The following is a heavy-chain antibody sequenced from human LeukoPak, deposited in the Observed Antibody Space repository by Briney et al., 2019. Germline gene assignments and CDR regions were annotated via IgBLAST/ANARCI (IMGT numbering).Heavy chain of an antibody. Sequence: PGGSLRLSCAASGFTFSTYGMHWVRQAPGKGLEWLAFIRYDGSNKYYADSVKGRFTISRDNSKNMLYLQMNSLRAEDTALYYCARDGVAGYCTNGVCYFGRYNWFDPWGQGTLVTVSS. CDR1: GFTFSTYG. CDR3: ARDGVAGYCTNGVCYFGRYNWFDP. D-gene: IGHD2-8*01. V-gene: IGHV3-30*02. J-gene: IGHJ5*02. CDR2: IRYDGSNK.